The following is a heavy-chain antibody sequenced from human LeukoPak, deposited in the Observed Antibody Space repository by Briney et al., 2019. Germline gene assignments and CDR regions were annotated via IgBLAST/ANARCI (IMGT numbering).Heavy chain of an antibody. CDR2: IRYDGSNK. CDR3: AKGPNSSGAKNFDY. D-gene: IGHD6-25*01. V-gene: IGHV3-30*02. Sequence: GGSLRLSCAASGFTFSSYGMHWVRQAPGKGLEWVAFIRYDGSNKYYADSVKGRFTISRDNSKNTLYLQMNSLRAEDTAVYYCAKGPNSSGAKNFDYWGQGTLVTVSS. J-gene: IGHJ4*02. CDR1: GFTFSSYG.